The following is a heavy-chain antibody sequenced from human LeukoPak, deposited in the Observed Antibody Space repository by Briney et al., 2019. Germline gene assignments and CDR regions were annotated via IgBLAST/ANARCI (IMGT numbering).Heavy chain of an antibody. CDR3: TRIAVADPNDY. J-gene: IGHJ4*02. V-gene: IGHV3-7*01. CDR2: IKQDGSQK. CDR1: GFTFSNYW. D-gene: IGHD6-19*01. Sequence: PGGSLRLSCVASGFTFSNYWMTWVRQAPGKGLEWVANIKQDGSQKDYADSVKGRFTISRDNAKNSRYLQMNSLRAEDTAVYYCTRIAVADPNDYWGQGTLVTVSS.